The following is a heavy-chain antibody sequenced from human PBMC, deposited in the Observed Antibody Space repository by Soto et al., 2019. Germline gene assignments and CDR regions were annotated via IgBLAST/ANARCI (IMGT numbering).Heavy chain of an antibody. CDR2: IFWDDDA. CDR3: AHTTGNSSTGADN. D-gene: IGHD6-13*01. CDR1: GFSLSTNGVA. Sequence: QITLRESGPALVKPTQTLTLTCTFSGFSLSTNGVAVGWIRQPPGKALEWLALIFWDDDARYSPPLKSRLTITKDTSKSQVVLTMTNMDPVDTGTYYCAHTTGNSSTGADNWGQGTRVTISS. J-gene: IGHJ4*02. V-gene: IGHV2-5*02.